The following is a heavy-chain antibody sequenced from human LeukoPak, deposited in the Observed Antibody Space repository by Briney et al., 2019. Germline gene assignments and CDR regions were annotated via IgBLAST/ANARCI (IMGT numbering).Heavy chain of an antibody. CDR1: GGSISGTDYY. Sequence: PSQTLSLTCSVSGGSISGTDYYWSWIRQPPGKGLEWIGYIHHSGTTSYNPSLKSRITISVDPSMNQFPLKLTSMTAADTAVYYCAGRGYAMAYWGQGTLVTVSS. V-gene: IGHV4-30-4*01. D-gene: IGHD5-12*01. J-gene: IGHJ4*02. CDR3: AGRGYAMAY. CDR2: IHHSGTT.